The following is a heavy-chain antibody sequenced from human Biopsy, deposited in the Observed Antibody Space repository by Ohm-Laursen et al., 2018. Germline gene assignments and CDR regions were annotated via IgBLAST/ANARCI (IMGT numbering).Heavy chain of an antibody. D-gene: IGHD3-9*01. CDR1: GGTFSNYG. CDR2: NIPILGTG. J-gene: IGHJ1*01. CDR3: ATKLTGYFHH. V-gene: IGHV1-69*06. Sequence: ASVKVSCTAPGGTFSNYGVNWGRQAPGQGLEWLGGNIPILGTGNYAQKFQDRVTVAADTSTTTATMELRSLRSDDTAVDYCATKLTGYFHHWGQGTLVIVSS.